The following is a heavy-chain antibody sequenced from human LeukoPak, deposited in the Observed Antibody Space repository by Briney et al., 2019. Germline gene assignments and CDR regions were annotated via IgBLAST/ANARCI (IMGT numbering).Heavy chain of an antibody. Sequence: PGGSLRLSCAASGFTFSSYAMSWVRQAPGKGLEWVSAISGSGGSTYYADSVKGRFTISRDNSKNTLYLQMNSLRAEDTAVYYCAKDPPESMVRGVYFDYWGQGTLVTVSS. J-gene: IGHJ4*02. CDR3: AKDPPESMVRGVYFDY. D-gene: IGHD3-10*01. V-gene: IGHV3-23*01. CDR2: ISGSGGST. CDR1: GFTFSSYA.